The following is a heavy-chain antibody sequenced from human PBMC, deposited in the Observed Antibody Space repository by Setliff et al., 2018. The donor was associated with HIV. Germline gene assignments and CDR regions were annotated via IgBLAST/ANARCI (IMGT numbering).Heavy chain of an antibody. CDR2: IYYSGNI. V-gene: IGHV4-39*01. J-gene: IGHJ6*03. D-gene: IGHD3-10*01. Sequence: SETLSLTCSVSGDSVSSRSYYWGWIRQSPGKGLEWIGSIYYSGNIYYNPSLKRRVTISVDTSKNQFSLKLSSVTAADTALYYFALSGSSSADSYYMHVWGQGTTVTVSS. CDR3: ALSGSSSADSYYMHV. CDR1: GDSVSSRSYY.